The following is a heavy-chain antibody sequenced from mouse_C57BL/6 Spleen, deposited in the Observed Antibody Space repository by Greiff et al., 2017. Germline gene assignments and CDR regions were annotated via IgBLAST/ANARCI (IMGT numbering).Heavy chain of an antibody. CDR3: ARRGRYAMDY. CDR1: GYTFTSYW. CDR2: FDPSDSYT. Sequence: QVQLQQPGAELVMPGASVKLSCKASGYTFTSYWMHWVKQRPGHGLEWIGEFDPSDSYTNYNQKFKGKSTLTVDKSSSTAYMQLSSLTSEDSAVYYCARRGRYAMDYWGQGTSVTVSS. V-gene: IGHV1-69*01. J-gene: IGHJ4*01. D-gene: IGHD3-3*01.